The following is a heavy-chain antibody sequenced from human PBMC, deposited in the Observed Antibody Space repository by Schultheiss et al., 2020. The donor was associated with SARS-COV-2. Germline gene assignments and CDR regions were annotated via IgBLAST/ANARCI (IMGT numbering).Heavy chain of an antibody. V-gene: IGHV3-21*01. CDR2: ISSSSSYI. CDR3: ARSLNYASVYYYYYGMDV. CDR1: GFTFSSYS. D-gene: IGHD4-11*01. Sequence: GESLKISCAASGFTFSSYSMNWVRQAPGKGLEWVSSISSSSSYIYYADSVKGRFTISRDNAKNSLYLQMNSLRAEDTAVYYCARSLNYASVYYYYYGMDVWGQGTTVTVSS. J-gene: IGHJ6*02.